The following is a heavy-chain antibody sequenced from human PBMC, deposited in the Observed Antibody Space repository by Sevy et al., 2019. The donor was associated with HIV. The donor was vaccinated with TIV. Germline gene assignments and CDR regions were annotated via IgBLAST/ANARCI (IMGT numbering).Heavy chain of an antibody. J-gene: IGHJ4*02. V-gene: IGHV3-21*04. CDR3: ARDFTIFGVVSGIDY. D-gene: IGHD3-3*01. Sequence: GGSLRLSCAASGFTFRTYSMNWVRQAPGKGLEWLSSIRDDSRYIYYSDSVKGRFTISRANTKNLLYLQINNLRVEDTTIYYCARDFTIFGVVSGIDYRGQGNLVTVSS. CDR2: IRDDSRYI. CDR1: GFTFRTYS.